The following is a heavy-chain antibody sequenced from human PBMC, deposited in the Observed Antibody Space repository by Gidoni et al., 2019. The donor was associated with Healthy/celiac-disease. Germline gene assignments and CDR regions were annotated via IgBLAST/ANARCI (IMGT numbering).Heavy chain of an antibody. V-gene: IGHV3-33*01. D-gene: IGHD5-12*01. CDR1: GFTFSSYG. CDR2: IWYDGSNK. J-gene: IGHJ4*02. Sequence: QVQLVESGGGVVQPGRSLRLSCAASGFTFSSYGMHWVRQAPGKGLGWVAVIWYDGSNKYYADSVKGRFTISRDNSKNTLYLQMNSLRAEDTAVYYCARAHGYSGYDSPNDYWGQGTLVTVSS. CDR3: ARAHGYSGYDSPNDY.